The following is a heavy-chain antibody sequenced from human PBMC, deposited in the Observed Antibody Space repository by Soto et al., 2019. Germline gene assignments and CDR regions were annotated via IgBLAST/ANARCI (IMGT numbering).Heavy chain of an antibody. D-gene: IGHD3-9*01. V-gene: IGHV3-48*02. Sequence: GGSLRLSCAASGFTFSSYSMNWVRQAPGKGLEWVSYISSSSSTIYYADSVKGRFTISRDNAKNSLYLQMNSLRDEDTAVYYCARDWFWLSYDAFDIWGQGTMVTVSS. J-gene: IGHJ3*02. CDR2: ISSSSSTI. CDR3: ARDWFWLSYDAFDI. CDR1: GFTFSSYS.